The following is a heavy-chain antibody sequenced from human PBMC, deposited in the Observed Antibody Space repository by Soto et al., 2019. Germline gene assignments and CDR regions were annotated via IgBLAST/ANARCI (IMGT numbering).Heavy chain of an antibody. V-gene: IGHV1-69*13. D-gene: IGHD2-15*01. Sequence: SVKVSCKASGYTFTSYGISWVRQAPGQGLEWMGGIIPIFGTANYAQKFQGRVTITADESTSTAYMELSSLRSEDTAVYYCASEGYCSGGSCYSGAFDIWGQGTMVTVSS. J-gene: IGHJ3*02. CDR2: IIPIFGTA. CDR1: GYTFTSYG. CDR3: ASEGYCSGGSCYSGAFDI.